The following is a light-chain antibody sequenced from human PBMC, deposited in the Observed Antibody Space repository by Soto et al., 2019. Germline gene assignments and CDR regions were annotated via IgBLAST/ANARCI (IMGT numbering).Light chain of an antibody. Sequence: QSALTQPPSASGSPGQSVTISCTGTSSDVGGYNYVSWFQQHPGKAPKLMIYDVSKRPSGVPDRFSGSKSGNSASLTVSGLQAEDEADYYCSSYAGSTVVFGGGTKLTVL. CDR3: SSYAGSTVV. CDR1: SSDVGGYNY. CDR2: DVS. J-gene: IGLJ2*01. V-gene: IGLV2-8*01.